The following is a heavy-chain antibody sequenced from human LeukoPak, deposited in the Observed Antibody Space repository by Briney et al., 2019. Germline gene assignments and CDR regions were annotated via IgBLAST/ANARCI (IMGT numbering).Heavy chain of an antibody. CDR2: IYYSGST. V-gene: IGHV4-59*01. CDR3: ARLRGSSLDAFDI. CDR1: GVSISSYY. D-gene: IGHD6-13*01. J-gene: IGHJ3*02. Sequence: PSETLSLTCTVSGVSISSYYWSWIRQPPGKGLEWIGYIYYSGSTNYNPSLKSRVTISVDTSKNQFSLKLSSVTAADTAVYYCARLRGSSLDAFDIWGQGTMVTVSS.